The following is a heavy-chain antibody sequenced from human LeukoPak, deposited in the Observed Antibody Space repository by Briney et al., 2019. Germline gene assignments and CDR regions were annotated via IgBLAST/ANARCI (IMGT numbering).Heavy chain of an antibody. CDR3: ARRAARAVNNWFDP. D-gene: IGHD6-6*01. Sequence: PGESLKISCKGSGYRFTSYWIGGVRQMPGKGLEWMGIIYPGDSDTRYSLSFQGQVTISADKSISTAYLQWSSLKASDTAMYYCARRAARAVNNWFDPWGQGTLVTVSS. V-gene: IGHV5-51*01. J-gene: IGHJ5*02. CDR1: GYRFTSYW. CDR2: IYPGDSDT.